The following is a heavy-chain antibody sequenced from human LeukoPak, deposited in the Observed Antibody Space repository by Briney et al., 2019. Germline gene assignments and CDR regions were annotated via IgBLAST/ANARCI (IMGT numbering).Heavy chain of an antibody. Sequence: SETLSLTCAVYGGSFRGYYWSWIRQPPGKGLEGRGEINHSGSTNYNPSLKSRLPISVDTSKNQLSLKLSSVTAADTAVYYCASDVRGVTTTEWGQGTLVTVSS. CDR2: INHSGST. CDR3: ASDVRGVTTTE. CDR1: GGSFRGYY. J-gene: IGHJ4*02. V-gene: IGHV4-34*01. D-gene: IGHD4-17*01.